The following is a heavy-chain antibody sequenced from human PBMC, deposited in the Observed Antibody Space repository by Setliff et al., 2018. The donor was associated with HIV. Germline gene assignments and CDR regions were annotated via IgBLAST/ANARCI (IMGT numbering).Heavy chain of an antibody. J-gene: IGHJ6*02. CDR3: ARPGSSSYYYAMDV. CDR1: GDSISSGGHY. CDR2: IYYSGST. Sequence: SETLSLTCSVSGDSISSGGHYWSWIRQSPGKGLEWMGSIYYSGSTNYNPSLRSRVTISVETSQNLFSLRLRSVTAADTGVYYCARPGSSSYYYAMDVWGLGTTVTVSS. D-gene: IGHD3-10*01. V-gene: IGHV4-61*08.